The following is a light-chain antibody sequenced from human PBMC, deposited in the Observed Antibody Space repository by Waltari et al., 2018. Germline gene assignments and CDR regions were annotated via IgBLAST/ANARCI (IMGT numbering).Light chain of an antibody. V-gene: IGLV2-8*01. CDR2: EVS. CDR3: SSFAGSSQML. CDR1: SSDVGGFDY. Sequence: QSALTQPPSASGSPGQSVTISCTGTSSDVGGFDYVSWYQQHPGKVPRLLIYEVSKVPSGVPDRFAGSKSGNTASLTVSGLQVEDEADYYCSSFAGSSQMLFGGGTKLTVL. J-gene: IGLJ2*01.